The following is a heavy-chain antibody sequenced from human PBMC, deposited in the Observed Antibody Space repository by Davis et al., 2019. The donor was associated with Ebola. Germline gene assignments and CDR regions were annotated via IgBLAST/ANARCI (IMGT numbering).Heavy chain of an antibody. Sequence: PGGSLTLSCVASAFTFTNHAMHWVRQAPGKGLEWVAVTSHNERERFYGESVQGRFTISRDNSENVLYLQMDSLRPDDTAIYFCARALHDEVLDYWGQGTPVTVSS. J-gene: IGHJ4*02. V-gene: IGHV3-30*04. CDR2: TSHNERER. CDR3: ARALHDEVLDY. CDR1: AFTFTNHA. D-gene: IGHD1-1*01.